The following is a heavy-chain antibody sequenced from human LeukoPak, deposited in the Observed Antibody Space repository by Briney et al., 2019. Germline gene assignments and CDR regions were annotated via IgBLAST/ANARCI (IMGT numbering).Heavy chain of an antibody. V-gene: IGHV3-74*01. Sequence: AGGSLRLSCAASGFTFSSYWMHWVRQAPGKGLVWVSRINSDGSSTSYADSVKGRFTISRDNAKNTLYLQMKSLRAEDTAVYYCAREGRRQMATTFDYWGQGTLVTVSS. J-gene: IGHJ4*02. CDR3: AREGRRQMATTFDY. CDR1: GFTFSSYW. CDR2: INSDGSST. D-gene: IGHD5-24*01.